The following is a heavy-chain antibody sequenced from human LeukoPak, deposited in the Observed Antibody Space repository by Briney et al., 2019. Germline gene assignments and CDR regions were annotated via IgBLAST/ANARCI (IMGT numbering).Heavy chain of an antibody. CDR3: ARGGVVVPADREFGY. V-gene: IGHV4-34*01. J-gene: IGHJ4*02. Sequence: SETLSLTCAVYGGSFSGYYWSWIRQPPGKGLEWIGEINHSGSTNYNPSLKSRVTISVDTSKNQFSLKLSSVTAADTAVYYCARGGVVVPADREFGYWGQGTLVTVSS. CDR1: GGSFSGYY. D-gene: IGHD2-2*01. CDR2: INHSGST.